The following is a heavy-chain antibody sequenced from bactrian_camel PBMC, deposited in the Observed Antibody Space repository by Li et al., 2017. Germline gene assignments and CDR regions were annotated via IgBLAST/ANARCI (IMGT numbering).Heavy chain of an antibody. J-gene: IGHJ4*01. CDR3: ATYYVGMWYFNY. CDR1: GFTFRDYW. V-gene: IGHV3S1*01. D-gene: IGHD2*01. Sequence: HVQLVESGGGLVQPGGSLRLSCAASGFTFRDYWIHWVRQAPGQGLEWVSDITRSGRATSYEDSVKGRFTVSRDNVENTVYLQMNSVKSEDTALYYCATYYVGMWYFNYWGQGTQVTVS. CDR2: ITRSGRAT.